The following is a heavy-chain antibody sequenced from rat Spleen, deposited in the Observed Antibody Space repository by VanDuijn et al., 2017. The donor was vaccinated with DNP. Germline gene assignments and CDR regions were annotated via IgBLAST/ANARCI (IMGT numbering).Heavy chain of an antibody. V-gene: IGHV5-7*01. CDR1: GFAFSNYD. CDR3: TRCSTRAARLFDN. D-gene: IGHD4-1*01. J-gene: IGHJ2*01. CDR2: INYDGSST. Sequence: EVQLVESGGGLVQPGRSMKLSCAASGFAFSNYDMAWVRQAPKKGLEWVAAINYDGSSTDYRDSVKGRFTISRDNTISTLYLQMDSLRSEDTATYYCTRCSTRAARLFDNWGQGAMVTVSS.